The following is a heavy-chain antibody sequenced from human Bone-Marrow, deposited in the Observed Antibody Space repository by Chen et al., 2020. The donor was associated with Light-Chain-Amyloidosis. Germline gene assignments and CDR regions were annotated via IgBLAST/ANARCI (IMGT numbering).Heavy chain of an antibody. CDR3: ARRRDGYNFDY. CDR2: IYPDDSYA. CDR1: GYTFPNYW. D-gene: IGHD5-12*01. J-gene: IGHJ4*02. Sequence: EVQLEQSGPEVKKPGESLKISCKGSGYTFPNYWIGWVRQMPGKGLERMGVIYPDDSYARYSPSFEVQVTISADKSITTAYLQWRSLKASDTAMYYCARRRDGYNFDYWGQETLVTVSS. V-gene: IGHV5-51*01.